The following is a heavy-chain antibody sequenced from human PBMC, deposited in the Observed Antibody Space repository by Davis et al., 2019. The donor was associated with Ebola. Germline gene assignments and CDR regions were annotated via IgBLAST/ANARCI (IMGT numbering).Heavy chain of an antibody. V-gene: IGHV1-3*01. CDR1: GYTFTDYA. CDR3: ARIILGRDFYGMDV. J-gene: IGHJ6*02. CDR2: INAGNGNT. Sequence: ASVQVSCKTSGYTFTDYAMHWVRQAPGQSLEWMGWINAGNGNTKYSETFQGRVTITSDTSASTAYMELSSLRSEDTAVFYCARIILGRDFYGMDVWGQGTTVTVSS. D-gene: IGHD3-10*01.